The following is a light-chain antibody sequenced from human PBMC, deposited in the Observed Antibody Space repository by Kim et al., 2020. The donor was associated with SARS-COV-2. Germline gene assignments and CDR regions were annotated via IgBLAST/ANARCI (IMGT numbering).Light chain of an antibody. CDR3: QQYYRNGYT. CDR2: DTS. V-gene: IGKV1-NL1*01. CDR1: QDIDNS. J-gene: IGKJ2*01. Sequence: DIQMTQSPSSLSASVGDRVTITCRASQDIDNSLAWYQQKPGKAPKLLLYDTSTLGGGVPSRFSGSGSGTDYTLTISSLQAEDSATFYCQQYYRNGYTFGQGTKLEI.